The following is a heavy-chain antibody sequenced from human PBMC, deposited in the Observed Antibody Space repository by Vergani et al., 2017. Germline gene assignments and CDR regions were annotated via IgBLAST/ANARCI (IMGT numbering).Heavy chain of an antibody. CDR1: GGSFTSYH. D-gene: IGHD4-11*01. Sequence: QVQLQQWGGGLLKPSETLSLTCVVNGGSFTSYHWTWIRQSPGEGLEWVGDIDHTGRPDYNPSLKSRLTISVDKSRNQFSLPLNSVTATDTAIYFCARVNTETNGHLYYYYYMDVWGQGTAVTVS. V-gene: IGHV4-34*01. CDR2: IDHTGRP. CDR3: ARVNTETNGHLYYYYYMDV. J-gene: IGHJ6*03.